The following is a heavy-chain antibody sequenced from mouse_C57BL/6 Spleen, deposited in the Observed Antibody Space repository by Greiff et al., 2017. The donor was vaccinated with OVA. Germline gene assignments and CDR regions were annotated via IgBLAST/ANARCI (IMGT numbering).Heavy chain of an antibody. CDR3: AREGDDYDFVKPWFAY. J-gene: IGHJ3*01. CDR1: GYTFTSYW. V-gene: IGHV1-64*01. Sequence: QVQLQQPGAELVKPGASVKLSCKASGYTFTSYWMHWVKQRPGQGLEWIGMIHPNSGSTNYNEKFKSKATLTVDKSSSTAYMQLSSLTSEDSAVYYCAREGDDYDFVKPWFAYWGQGTLVTVSA. D-gene: IGHD2-4*01. CDR2: IHPNSGST.